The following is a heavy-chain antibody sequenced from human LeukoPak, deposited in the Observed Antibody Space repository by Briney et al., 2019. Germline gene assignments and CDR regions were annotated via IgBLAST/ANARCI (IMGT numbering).Heavy chain of an antibody. D-gene: IGHD2-15*01. V-gene: IGHV4-34*01. CDR2: INHSGST. Sequence: SETLSLTCAVYGGSFSGYYWSWIRQPPGKGLEWIGEINHSGSTNYNPSLKSRVTISVDMSKNQFSLKLSSVTAADTAVYYCARLPIGYCSGGSCSVRFDPWGQGTLVTVSS. CDR1: GGSFSGYY. J-gene: IGHJ5*02. CDR3: ARLPIGYCSGGSCSVRFDP.